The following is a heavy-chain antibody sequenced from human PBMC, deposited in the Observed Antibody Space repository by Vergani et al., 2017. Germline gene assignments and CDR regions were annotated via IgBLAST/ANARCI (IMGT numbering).Heavy chain of an antibody. CDR1: GFTFSSYG. CDR2: ISYDGSNK. CDR3: AKATFGGVTGHY. Sequence: QVQLVESGGGVVQPGRSLRLSCAASGFTFSSYGMHWVRQAPGKGLEWVAVISYDGSNKYYADSVKGRFTISRDNSKNTLYLQMNSLRAEDTAVYYCAKATFGGVTGHYGGQGTLVTVSS. V-gene: IGHV3-30*18. D-gene: IGHD3-16*01. J-gene: IGHJ4*02.